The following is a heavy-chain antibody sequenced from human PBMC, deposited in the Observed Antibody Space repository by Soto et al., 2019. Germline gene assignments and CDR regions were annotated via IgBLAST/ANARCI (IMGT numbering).Heavy chain of an antibody. D-gene: IGHD3-16*01. Sequence: QITLKESGPTLVKPTQTLTLTCNFSGFSLSTRGVGVGWIRQPPGKALEWLTLIYWDDAKEYSPSLRSRITIPQDAPKTPGGLKMTDMAPVDKATIYCAHKGGGDRILDYWGQGTLVTVSS. J-gene: IGHJ4*02. CDR2: IYWDDAK. CDR3: AHKGGGDRILDY. V-gene: IGHV2-5*02. CDR1: GFSLSTRGVG.